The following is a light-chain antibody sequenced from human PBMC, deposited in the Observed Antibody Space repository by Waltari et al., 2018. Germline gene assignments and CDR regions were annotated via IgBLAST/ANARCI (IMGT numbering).Light chain of an antibody. J-gene: IGKJ1*01. V-gene: IGKV3-11*01. Sequence: EIVLTQSPVTLSLSPGARATLSCRARQSVSTSLAWYQHRPGHAPRLLSYDASTRATGIPARFSGSGSWTDFTLTISSLEPEDFAVYYCQRRSNSPPWTFGQGTTVEVK. CDR1: QSVSTS. CDR3: QRRSNSPPWT. CDR2: DAS.